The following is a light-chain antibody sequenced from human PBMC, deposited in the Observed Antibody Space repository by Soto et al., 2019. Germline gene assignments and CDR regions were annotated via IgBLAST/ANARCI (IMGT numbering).Light chain of an antibody. V-gene: IGKV1-8*01. CDR1: QGISNY. J-gene: IGKJ4*01. CDR3: QHDYSYPLS. Sequence: AIRMTQSPSSLSASPGDRVTITCRASQGISNYLAWYQQKPGKDPKLLIYAASTLDAGVPSRFSGSGSGTDFTLTISNLQSEDFATSHCQHDYSYPLSFAGGTKVEIK. CDR2: AAS.